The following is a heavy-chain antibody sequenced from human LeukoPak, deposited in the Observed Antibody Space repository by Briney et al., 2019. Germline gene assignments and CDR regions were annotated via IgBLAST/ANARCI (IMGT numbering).Heavy chain of an antibody. J-gene: IGHJ3*02. Sequence: ASVNVSRKSSGYTFTSYDLHWVRPATGQGLAWMGWMNPNSGNTGYAQKFQGRVTMTRNTSISTAYMELHILRSEDTAVYYSAQAERNRNSRSDVAFDIWGQGTMVTVSS. CDR2: MNPNSGNT. CDR1: GYTFTSYD. D-gene: IGHD1-7*01. CDR3: AQAERNRNSRSDVAFDI. V-gene: IGHV1-8*02.